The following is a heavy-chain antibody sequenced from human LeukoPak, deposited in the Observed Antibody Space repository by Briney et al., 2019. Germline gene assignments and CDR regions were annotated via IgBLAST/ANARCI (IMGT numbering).Heavy chain of an antibody. CDR3: ARDGDAGFFY. J-gene: IGHJ4*02. D-gene: IGHD2-21*02. V-gene: IGHV4-61*02. Sequence: SETLSLTCTVSGGSISSGSYYWSWIRQPAGKGLEWIGRIYTSGSTNYNPSLKSRVTISVDTSKNQFSLKLSSVTAADTAVYYCARDGDAGFFYWGQGTLVTVSS. CDR1: GGSISSGSYY. CDR2: IYTSGST.